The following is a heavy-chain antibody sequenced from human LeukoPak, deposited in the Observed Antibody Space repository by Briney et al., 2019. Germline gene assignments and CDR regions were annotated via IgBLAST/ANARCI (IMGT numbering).Heavy chain of an antibody. D-gene: IGHD2-15*01. J-gene: IGHJ5*02. CDR3: ARDNSVRDEAWWLNP. CDR1: GYTFTSNY. CDR2: ISPSGGST. V-gene: IGHV1-46*01. Sequence: ASVKVSCNAFGYTFTSNYMHWVRQAPGQGPEWMGVISPSGGSTTYAQKFQGRVPLTRDMSTSTDYLELSSLRSEDTAVYYCARDNSVRDEAWWLNPWGQATLVSV.